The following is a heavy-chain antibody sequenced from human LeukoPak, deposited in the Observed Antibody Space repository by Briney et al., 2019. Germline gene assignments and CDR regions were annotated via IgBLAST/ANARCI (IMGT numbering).Heavy chain of an antibody. CDR3: ATTVYYYDSSGPEDYPNYYFDY. Sequence: PSETLSLTCAVYGGSFSGYYWSWIRQPPGKGLEWIGEINHSGSTNYNPSLKSRVTISVDTSKNQFSLKLSSVTAADTAVYYCATTVYYYDSSGPEDYPNYYFDYWGQGTLVTVSS. J-gene: IGHJ4*02. CDR2: INHSGST. V-gene: IGHV4-34*01. D-gene: IGHD3-22*01. CDR1: GGSFSGYY.